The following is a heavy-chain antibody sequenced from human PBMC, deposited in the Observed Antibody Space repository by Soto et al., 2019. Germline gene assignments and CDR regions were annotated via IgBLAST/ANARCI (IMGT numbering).Heavy chain of an antibody. Sequence: QVQLVQSGAEVKKPGSSVKVSCKASGGTFSSYTISWVRQAPGQGLEWMGRIIPILGIANYAQKFQGRVTITADKSTSTAYMELSSLRSEDTAVYYCAREGYHCSSTSCYFYYYMDVWGKGTTVTVSS. D-gene: IGHD2-2*01. V-gene: IGHV1-69*08. CDR2: IIPILGIA. CDR1: GGTFSSYT. J-gene: IGHJ6*03. CDR3: AREGYHCSSTSCYFYYYMDV.